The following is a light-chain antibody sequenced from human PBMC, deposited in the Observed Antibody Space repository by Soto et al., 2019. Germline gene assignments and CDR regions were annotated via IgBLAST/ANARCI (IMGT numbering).Light chain of an antibody. J-gene: IGKJ3*01. CDR3: KQYNTWPLT. Sequence: ETVMTQSPATLSVSPGERPTLSCRSTQSVSSNLAWYQQKPGQAPRLLIYDASTRSTGIPARFSGSRSGTEFTLTIRRLQSEDFAVYYCKQYNTWPLTFGPGTKVDIK. CDR2: DAS. V-gene: IGKV3-15*01. CDR1: QSVSSN.